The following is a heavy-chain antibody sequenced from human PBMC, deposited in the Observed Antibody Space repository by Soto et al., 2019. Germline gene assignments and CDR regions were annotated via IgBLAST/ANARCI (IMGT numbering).Heavy chain of an antibody. CDR3: ARDPKDYYMDV. CDR2: IYYSGST. CDR1: GGSISSGGYY. V-gene: IGHV4-31*03. Sequence: SETLSLTCTVSGGSISSGGYYWSWIRQHPGKGLEWIGYIYYSGSTYYNPSLKSRVTISVDTSKNQFSLKLSSVTAADTAVYYCARDPKDYYMDVWGKGTTVTVSS. J-gene: IGHJ6*03.